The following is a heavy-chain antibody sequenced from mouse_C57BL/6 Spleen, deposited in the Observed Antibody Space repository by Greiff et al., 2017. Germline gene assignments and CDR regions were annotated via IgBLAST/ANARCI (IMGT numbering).Heavy chain of an antibody. CDR3: TKTHTTVVANNSVTGAMDY. CDR1: GYTFTSYW. D-gene: IGHD1-1*01. CDR2: IYPGSGST. Sequence: VQLQQPGAELVKPGASVKMSCKASGYTFTSYWITWVKQRPGQGLEWIGDIYPGSGSTNYNEKFKSKATLTVDTSSSTASMQLSSLTSEDSAVYYCTKTHTTVVANNSVTGAMDYWGQGTSVTVSS. V-gene: IGHV1-55*01. J-gene: IGHJ4*01.